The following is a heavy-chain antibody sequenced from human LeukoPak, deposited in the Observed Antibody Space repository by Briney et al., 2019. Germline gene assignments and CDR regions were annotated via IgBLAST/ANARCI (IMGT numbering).Heavy chain of an antibody. CDR3: ARGYHRYYFGSGRWYNWFDP. V-gene: IGHV1-8*01. CDR2: MNPNSGNT. J-gene: IGHJ5*02. Sequence: ASVKVSCKASGYTFTSYDINWVRQATGQGLEWMGWMNPNSGNTGYAQKFQGRVTMTRNTSISTAYMELSSLRSEDTAVYYCARGYHRYYFGSGRWYNWFDPWGQGTLVTVSS. CDR1: GYTFTSYD. D-gene: IGHD3-10*01.